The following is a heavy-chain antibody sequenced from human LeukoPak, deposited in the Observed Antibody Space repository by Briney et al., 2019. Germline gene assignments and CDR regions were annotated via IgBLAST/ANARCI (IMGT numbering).Heavy chain of an antibody. J-gene: IGHJ4*02. V-gene: IGHV3-23*01. CDR3: AKDLGRGYSYGPFDY. CDR2: ISGSGGST. CDR1: GFTFSSYA. Sequence: TGGSLRLPCAASGFTFSSYAMSWVRQAPGKGLEWVSAISGSGGSTYYADSVKGRFTISRDNSKNTLYLQMNSLRAEDTAVYYCAKDLGRGYSYGPFDYWGQGTLVTVSS. D-gene: IGHD5-18*01.